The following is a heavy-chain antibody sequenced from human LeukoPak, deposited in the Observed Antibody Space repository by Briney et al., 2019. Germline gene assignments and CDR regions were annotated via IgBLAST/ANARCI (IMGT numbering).Heavy chain of an antibody. CDR2: IGGSGGSS. CDR1: GFTFSSYA. V-gene: IGHV3-23*01. Sequence: PGGSLRLSCAASGFTFSSYAMSWVRQAPGKGLEWVSAIGGSGGSSYSADSVKGRFTISRDTSKNMVYLQMNSLRAEETAVYYCARDLGGYGYYGMDVWGQGTTVTVSS. J-gene: IGHJ6*02. D-gene: IGHD3-22*01. CDR3: ARDLGGYGYYGMDV.